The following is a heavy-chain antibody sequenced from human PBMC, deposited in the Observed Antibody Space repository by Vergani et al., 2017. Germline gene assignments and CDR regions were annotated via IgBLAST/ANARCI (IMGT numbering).Heavy chain of an antibody. D-gene: IGHD3-10*01. CDR1: GGSISSGSYY. CDR3: ARVTSSGSHAFDI. CDR2: IYTSGST. V-gene: IGHV4-61*02. Sequence: QVQLQESGPGLVKPSQTLSLTCTVSGGSISSGSYYWSWIRQPAGKGLEWIGRIYTSGSTNYNPSLKSRVTISVDTSKNQFSLKLSSVTAADTAVYYCARVTSSGSHAFDIWGQGTMVTVSS. J-gene: IGHJ3*02.